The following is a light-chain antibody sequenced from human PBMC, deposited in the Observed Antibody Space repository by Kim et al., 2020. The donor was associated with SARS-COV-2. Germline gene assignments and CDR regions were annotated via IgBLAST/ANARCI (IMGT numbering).Light chain of an antibody. V-gene: IGKV3-20*01. CDR2: AAS. J-gene: IGKJ1*01. CDR1: QSVSSNF. Sequence: SPGERATLSCRASQSVSSNFLAWYLQKLGQAPRLLIYAASTRATGIPDRFSGGGSGTDFSLSISRLEPEDFAVYYCQQYGSPPSTFGQGTKVDIK. CDR3: QQYGSPPST.